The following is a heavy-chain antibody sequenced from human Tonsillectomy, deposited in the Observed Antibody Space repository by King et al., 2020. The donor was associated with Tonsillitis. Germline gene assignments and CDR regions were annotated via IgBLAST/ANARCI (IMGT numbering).Heavy chain of an antibody. CDR1: GDSFSRYT. Sequence: VQLVESGAEVKKPGSSVKVSCKASGDSFSRYTITWVRQAPGQGLEWMGGIISISGTTYYAQKFQGRITITADESTNTAFMELGSLRSDDTAVYYCARVAKTSGYDVYYFDYWGQGTLVTVSS. J-gene: IGHJ4*02. CDR2: IISISGTT. D-gene: IGHD5-12*01. CDR3: ARVAKTSGYDVYYFDY. V-gene: IGHV1-69*01.